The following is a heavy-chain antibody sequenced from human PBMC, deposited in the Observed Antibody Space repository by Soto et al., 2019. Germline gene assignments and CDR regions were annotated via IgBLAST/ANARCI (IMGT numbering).Heavy chain of an antibody. CDR2: ISAYNGDTET. CDR1: GYTFSTYG. V-gene: IGHV1-18*01. J-gene: IGHJ4*02. Sequence: QVQLVQSGAEVKKPGASVKVSCKASGYTFSTYGISWVRQAPGQGLEWMGWISAYNGDTETNYAQKFQGRVTMTTDTYTSAAYRELRNLRSDDTAVYYCAREAAVMAAAGPDYWGQGTLVTVSS. D-gene: IGHD6-13*01. CDR3: AREAAVMAAAGPDY.